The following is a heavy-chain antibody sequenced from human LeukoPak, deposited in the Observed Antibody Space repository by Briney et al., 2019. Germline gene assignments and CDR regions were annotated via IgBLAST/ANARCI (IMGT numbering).Heavy chain of an antibody. D-gene: IGHD4-17*01. CDR1: GGSISSYY. J-gene: IGHJ5*02. CDR3: ARGKLYGDSGEFDP. Sequence: SETLSLTCTVSGGSISSYYWSWIRQPPGKGPEWIGYIYYSGSTDYNPSLKSRVTISVDTSKNQFSLKLSSVTAADTAVYYCARGKLYGDSGEFDPWGQGTLVTVSS. CDR2: IYYSGST. V-gene: IGHV4-59*01.